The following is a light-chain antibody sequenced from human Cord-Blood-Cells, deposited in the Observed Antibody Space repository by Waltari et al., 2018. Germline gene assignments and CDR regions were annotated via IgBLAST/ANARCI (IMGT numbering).Light chain of an antibody. V-gene: IGKV1-39*01. CDR1: QSISSY. CDR2: AAS. Sequence: DIQMTQSPSSLSESVGDRVTITCRASQSISSYLNWYQQKPGKATKLLIYAASSLQSGVPSRFSGSGSGTDFTLTISSLQPEDFATYYCQQSYSTPPAFGGGTKVEIK. CDR3: QQSYSTPPA. J-gene: IGKJ4*01.